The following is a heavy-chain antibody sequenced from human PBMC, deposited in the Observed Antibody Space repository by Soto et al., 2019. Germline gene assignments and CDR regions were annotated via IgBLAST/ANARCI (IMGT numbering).Heavy chain of an antibody. CDR1: GFTFSSYA. V-gene: IGHV3-23*01. CDR2: ISGSGGST. J-gene: IGHJ5*02. Sequence: EVQLLESGGGLVQPGGSLRLSCAASGFTFSSYAMSWVRQAPGKGLEWVSAISGSGGSTYYADSVKGRFTISRDNSKNTLYLQMNSLRAEDTAVYYCAKGSDYDFWSRYNWFDPWGQGTLVTVSS. CDR3: AKGSDYDFWSRYNWFDP. D-gene: IGHD3-3*01.